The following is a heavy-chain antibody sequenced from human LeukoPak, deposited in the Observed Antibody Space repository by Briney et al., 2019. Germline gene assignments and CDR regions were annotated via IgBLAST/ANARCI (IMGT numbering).Heavy chain of an antibody. Sequence: GGSLRLSCAASGFTFSSYEMNWVRQAPGKGLEWVSYISSSGSTIYYADSVKGRFTISRDNAKNSLYLQMNSLRAEDTAVYYCARINYRPIIKFFDFWGQGTLVTVSS. V-gene: IGHV3-48*03. CDR3: ARINYRPIIKFFDF. J-gene: IGHJ4*02. CDR2: ISSSGSTI. D-gene: IGHD4-11*01. CDR1: GFTFSSYE.